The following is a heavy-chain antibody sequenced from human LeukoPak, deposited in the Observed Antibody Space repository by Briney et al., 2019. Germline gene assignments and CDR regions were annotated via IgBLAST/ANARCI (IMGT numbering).Heavy chain of an antibody. Sequence: GGSLRLSCAASGFTFSSFWMIWVRQARGKGLEWVANIKQGGSEIYYVDSVRGRFTISRDNATLSLYLQMNSLRAEDTAVYYCARDLNYFDYWSQGTLVTVYS. CDR2: IKQGGSEI. CDR1: GFTFSSFW. J-gene: IGHJ4*02. CDR3: ARDLNYFDY. V-gene: IGHV3-7*01.